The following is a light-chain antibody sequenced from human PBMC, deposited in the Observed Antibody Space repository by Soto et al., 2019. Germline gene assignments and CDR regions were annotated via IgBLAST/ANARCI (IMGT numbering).Light chain of an antibody. CDR2: GAS. CDR1: HSVSINY. J-gene: IGKJ4*01. CDR3: QQYSRSPVT. V-gene: IGKV3-20*01. Sequence: ESVLTQSPGSLSLSPGGRATLSCRASHSVSINYLAWYQQRPGQAPRLLIYGASSRATGIPDRFSGSGSGTDFTLTISTLEPGDFAVYFCQQYSRSPVTFGGGTKVDI.